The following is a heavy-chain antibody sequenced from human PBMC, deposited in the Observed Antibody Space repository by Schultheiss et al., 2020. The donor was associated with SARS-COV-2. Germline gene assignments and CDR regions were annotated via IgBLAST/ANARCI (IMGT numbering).Heavy chain of an antibody. Sequence: GGSLRLSCAASGFTFSSYWMSWVRQAPGKGLEWVANIKQDGSEKYYVDSVKGRFTISRDNAKNSLYLQMNSLRAEDTAVYYCTTDPSVVVVAATFAAHDAFDIWGQGTTVTVSS. D-gene: IGHD2-15*01. CDR2: IKQDGSEK. V-gene: IGHV3-7*03. CDR1: GFTFSSYW. CDR3: TTDPSVVVVAATFAAHDAFDI. J-gene: IGHJ3*02.